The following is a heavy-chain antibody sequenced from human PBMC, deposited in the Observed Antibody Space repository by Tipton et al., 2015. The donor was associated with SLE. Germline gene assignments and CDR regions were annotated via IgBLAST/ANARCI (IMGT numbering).Heavy chain of an antibody. CDR1: GRSFIGSY. CDR2: INHSGST. V-gene: IGHV4-34*01. D-gene: IGHD6-19*01. Sequence: TLSLTCAVYGRSFIGSYWTWIRQPPGKGLEWIGEINHSGSTNYNPSLKSRVTISLDTSKNQFSLKLSSVTAADTAVYSCARAWSYSTGWYYDLWGRATLVTVSS. CDR3: ARAWSYSTGWYYDL. J-gene: IGHJ2*01.